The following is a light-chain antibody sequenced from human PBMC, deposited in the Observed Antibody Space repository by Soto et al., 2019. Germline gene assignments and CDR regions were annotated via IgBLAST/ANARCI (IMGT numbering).Light chain of an antibody. CDR3: SSYAGSNNYV. V-gene: IGLV2-8*01. J-gene: IGLJ1*01. CDR2: EVS. CDR1: SSDVGGYNY. Sequence: ALTQPPSASGSPGQSVTISCTGTSSDVGGYNYVSWYQQHPGKAPKLMIYEVSKRPSGVPDRFSGSKSGNTASLTVSGLQAEDEADCYCSSYAGSNNYVFGTGTKVTVL.